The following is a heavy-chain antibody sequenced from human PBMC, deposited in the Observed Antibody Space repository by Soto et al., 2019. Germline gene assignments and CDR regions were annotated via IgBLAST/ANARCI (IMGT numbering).Heavy chain of an antibody. CDR1: GDSINSDIW. V-gene: IGHV4-4*02. J-gene: IGHJ3*02. CDR2: ISRRGST. Sequence: SETLSLTCGVSGDSINSDIWWTWVRQPPGKGLEWIGEISRRGSTNYNPSLKTRVTISIDKSKKQFSLKLTSVTAADTAVYYCARAIGITMIVVANSANPDAFDIWGQGTMVTVSS. D-gene: IGHD3-22*01. CDR3: ARAIGITMIVVANSANPDAFDI.